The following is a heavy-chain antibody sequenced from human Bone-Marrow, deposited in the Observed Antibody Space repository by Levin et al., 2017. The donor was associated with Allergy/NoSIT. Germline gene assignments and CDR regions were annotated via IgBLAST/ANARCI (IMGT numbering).Heavy chain of an antibody. Sequence: QPGGSLRLSCVASGFNLTSYGMHWVRQAPGKGLERVAVVSLDGNNKFYADSVRGRFTISRDTSKNTVYLQMNSLRVEDTAVYYCARDLEFGGQGTLVTVSS. CDR1: GFNLTSYG. D-gene: IGHD1-1*01. J-gene: IGHJ4*02. CDR2: VSLDGNNK. V-gene: IGHV3-30*03. CDR3: ARDLEF.